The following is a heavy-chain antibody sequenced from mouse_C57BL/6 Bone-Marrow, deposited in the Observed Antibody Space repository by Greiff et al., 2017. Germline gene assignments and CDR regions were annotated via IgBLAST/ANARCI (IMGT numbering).Heavy chain of an antibody. V-gene: IGHV14-4*01. CDR2: IDPENGDT. D-gene: IGHD2-2*01. CDR1: GFNIKDDY. CDR3: TTGLRRGGYAMDY. Sequence: VQLQQSGAELVRPGASVTLSCTASGFNIKDDYMHWVKQRPEQGLEWIGWIDPENGDTEYASKFQGKATITADTSSNTAYLQLSSLTSEDTAVYYCTTGLRRGGYAMDYWGQGTSVTVSS. J-gene: IGHJ4*01.